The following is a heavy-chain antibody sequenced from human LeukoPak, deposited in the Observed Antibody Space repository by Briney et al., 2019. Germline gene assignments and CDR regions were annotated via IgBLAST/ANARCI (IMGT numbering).Heavy chain of an antibody. V-gene: IGHV3-11*01. CDR2: ISSSGSTI. D-gene: IGHD5-12*01. CDR1: GFTFSDYY. Sequence: PGGSLRLSCAASGFTFSDYYMSWIRQAPGKGLELVSYISSSGSTIYYADSVKGRFTISRDNAKNSLYLQMNSLRAEDTAVYYCASSPRGYSGYGTNFDYWGQGTLVTVSS. CDR3: ASSPRGYSGYGTNFDY. J-gene: IGHJ4*02.